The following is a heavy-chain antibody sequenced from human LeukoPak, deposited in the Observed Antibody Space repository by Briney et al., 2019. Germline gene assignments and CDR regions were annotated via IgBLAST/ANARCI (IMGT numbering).Heavy chain of an antibody. CDR1: GFTFSSYA. V-gene: IGHV3-30-3*01. J-gene: IGHJ2*01. CDR2: ISYDGSNK. D-gene: IGHD7-27*01. Sequence: GSLRLSCAASGFTFSSYAMHWVRQAPGKGLEWVAVISYDGSNKYYADSVKGRFTISRDNSKNTLYLQMNSLRAEDTAVYYCARDYSLGTGYFDLWGRGTLVTVSS. CDR3: ARDYSLGTGYFDL.